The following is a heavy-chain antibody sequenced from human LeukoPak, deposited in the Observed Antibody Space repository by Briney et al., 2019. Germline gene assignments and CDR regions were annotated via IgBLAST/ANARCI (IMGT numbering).Heavy chain of an antibody. V-gene: IGHV1-8*01. Sequence: ASVKVSCKASGYTFTSYDINWVRQATGQGLEWMGWMNPNSGNTGYAQKFQGRVTMTRNTSISTAYMELSSLRSEGTAVYYCARSKRIYGSGKGGFDPWGQGTLVTVSS. D-gene: IGHD3-10*01. CDR1: GYTFTSYD. CDR2: MNPNSGNT. J-gene: IGHJ5*02. CDR3: ARSKRIYGSGKGGFDP.